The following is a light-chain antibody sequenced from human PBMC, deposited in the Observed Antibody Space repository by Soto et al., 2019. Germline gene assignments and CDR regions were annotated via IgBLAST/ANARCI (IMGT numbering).Light chain of an antibody. CDR3: SSYAGSNNLV. Sequence: QSALTQPRSVSGSPGQSVTISCTGTNSDVGGYNYVSWYQQHPGKAPKVMIYDVSERPSGVPDRFSGSKSGNTASLTVSGLQAEDEADYYCSSYAGSNNLVFGGGTKVTVL. J-gene: IGLJ2*01. CDR1: NSDVGGYNY. V-gene: IGLV2-11*01. CDR2: DVS.